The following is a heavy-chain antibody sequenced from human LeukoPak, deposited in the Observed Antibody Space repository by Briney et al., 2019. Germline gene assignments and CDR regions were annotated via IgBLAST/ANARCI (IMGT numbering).Heavy chain of an antibody. J-gene: IGHJ5*02. Sequence: GGSLRLSCAASGFTFSSYAMSWVRQAPGKGLEWVSAISCSGGSTYYADSVKGRFTTSRDNSKNTPYMQMNSMRAEDTAVYYCAILVPAHDPWGKGTLVTVSS. CDR3: AILVPAHDP. V-gene: IGHV3-23*01. CDR2: ISCSGGST. D-gene: IGHD2-2*01. CDR1: GFTFSSYA.